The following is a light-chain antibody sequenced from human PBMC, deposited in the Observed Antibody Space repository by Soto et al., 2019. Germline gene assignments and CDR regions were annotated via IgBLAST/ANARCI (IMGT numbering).Light chain of an antibody. CDR1: QTVTSNS. CDR3: QQHGSSPIT. CDR2: GAS. V-gene: IGKV3-20*01. Sequence: EIVVTQSPVTLSLSPGERATLSCRASQTVTSNSLAWYQQKPGQAPRLLIHGASTRATGIPDRFSGSGSGTDFTLTISRLEPEDFAVYYCQQHGSSPITFGQGTRLEIK. J-gene: IGKJ5*01.